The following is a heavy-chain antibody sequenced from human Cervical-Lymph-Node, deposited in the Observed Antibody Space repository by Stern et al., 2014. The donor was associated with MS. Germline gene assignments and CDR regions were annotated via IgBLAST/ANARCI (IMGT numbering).Heavy chain of an antibody. CDR2: IYYSGTT. CDR1: GGSISSDNYY. V-gene: IGHV4-31*03. Sequence: QVQLVESGPGLVKPSQTLSLTCTVSGGSISSDNYYWTWIRQHPGKGLEWIGHIYYSGTTYYKPSLKSRVSITVDTSQTLFSLRLSSVTAADTAVYYCARDHFTTSLDVWGHGTTVTVS. D-gene: IGHD3-22*01. CDR3: ARDHFTTSLDV. J-gene: IGHJ6*02.